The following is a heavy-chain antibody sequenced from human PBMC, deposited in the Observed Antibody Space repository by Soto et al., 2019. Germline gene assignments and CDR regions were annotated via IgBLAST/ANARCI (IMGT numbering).Heavy chain of an antibody. CDR2: ISAYNGNT. CDR3: ATGGGYSGSYSGFDY. Sequence: GASVKVSCKASGYTFTSYGISWVRQAPGQGLEWMGWISAYNGNTNYAQKLQGRVAMTTDTSTSTAYMELRSLRSDDTAVYYCATGGGYSGSYSGFDYWGQGTLVTVSS. J-gene: IGHJ4*02. V-gene: IGHV1-18*04. CDR1: GYTFTSYG. D-gene: IGHD1-26*01.